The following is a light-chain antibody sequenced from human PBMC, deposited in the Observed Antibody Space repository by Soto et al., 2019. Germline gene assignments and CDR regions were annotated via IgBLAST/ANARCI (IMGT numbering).Light chain of an antibody. Sequence: DIQMTQSPSSWSPSLGDRVAITCRSSQSISSYLNWYQQKQGKAPKLLIYAASSLQSGVTSRFSGSGSGTDFTLTISSLQTEDFATYYCQQSYSTPYTVGQGTKVDIK. CDR1: QSISSY. V-gene: IGKV1-39*01. J-gene: IGKJ2*01. CDR3: QQSYSTPYT. CDR2: AAS.